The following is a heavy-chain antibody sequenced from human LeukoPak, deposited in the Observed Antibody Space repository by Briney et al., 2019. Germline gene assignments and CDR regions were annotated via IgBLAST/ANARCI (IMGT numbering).Heavy chain of an antibody. CDR1: VYSLSHYY. J-gene: IGHJ4*02. V-gene: IGHV1-2*03. D-gene: IGHD4-17*01. CDR2: ISPNSDDT. CDR3: ARNYGHNSKYFDY. Sequence: GASVKVSRKHSVYSLSHYYIQRVSPAPGPGLEWMGWISPNSDDTNFAQIFQGRVIMTRDTSISTAYMELSRLTSDDTPLYFCARNYGHNSKYFDYWGQGTLVTVSS.